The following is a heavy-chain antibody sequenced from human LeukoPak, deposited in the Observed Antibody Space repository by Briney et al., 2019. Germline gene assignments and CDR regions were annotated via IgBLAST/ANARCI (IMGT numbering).Heavy chain of an antibody. D-gene: IGHD3-3*01. Sequence: PGGSLRLSCAASGFIFRNYWMYWVRQAPGKGLVWVSRINSDGGTTTYADSVKGRFTISRDNSKNTLYLQMNSLRAEDTAVYYCARARRFEGYDFWSGYTYYMDVWGKGTTVTVSS. J-gene: IGHJ6*03. CDR3: ARARRFEGYDFWSGYTYYMDV. V-gene: IGHV3-74*01. CDR1: GFIFRNYW. CDR2: INSDGGTT.